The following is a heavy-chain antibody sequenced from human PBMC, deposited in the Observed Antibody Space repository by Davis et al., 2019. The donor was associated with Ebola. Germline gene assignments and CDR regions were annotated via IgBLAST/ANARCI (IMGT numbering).Heavy chain of an antibody. J-gene: IGHJ5*02. V-gene: IGHV3-21*01. CDR2: ISSSSSYI. CDR1: GFTFSSYS. Sequence: GESLKISCAASGFTFSSYSMNWVRQAPGKGLEWVSSISSSSSYIYYADSVKGRFTISRDNAKNSLYLQMNSLRAEDTAVYYCARSQEKGRGFVNWFDPWGQGTLVTVSS. D-gene: IGHD3-10*01. CDR3: ARSQEKGRGFVNWFDP.